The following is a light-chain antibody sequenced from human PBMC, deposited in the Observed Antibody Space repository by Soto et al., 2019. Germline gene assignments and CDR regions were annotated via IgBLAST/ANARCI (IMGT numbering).Light chain of an antibody. CDR3: QQYDSFSVT. CDR2: KAS. Sequence: IRVYKSASTLSGSVGDRVTITCRASQTISSLLAWYQQKPGKAPKLLIYKASTLKSGVPSRFSGSGSGTEFTLTISSLQPDDFATYYSQQYDSFSVTFGQGTKVDI. CDR1: QTISSL. V-gene: IGKV1-5*03. J-gene: IGKJ1*01.